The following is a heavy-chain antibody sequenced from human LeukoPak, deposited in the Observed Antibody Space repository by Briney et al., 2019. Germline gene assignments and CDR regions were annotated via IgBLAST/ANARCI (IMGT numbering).Heavy chain of an antibody. J-gene: IGHJ4*02. CDR1: GFTFSSYV. D-gene: IGHD3-10*01. Sequence: PGGSLRLSCAASGFTFSSYVMTWVRQAPGKGLEWVSAIRGSGGSTYNADSVKGRFTLSRDNSKNTLYLKINRLRAEDAAVYYCGGSGSYYRLDYWGQGTLVTVSS. CDR3: GGSGSYYRLDY. V-gene: IGHV3-23*01. CDR2: IRGSGGST.